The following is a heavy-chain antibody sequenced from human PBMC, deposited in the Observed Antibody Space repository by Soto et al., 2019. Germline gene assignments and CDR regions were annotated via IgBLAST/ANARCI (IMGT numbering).Heavy chain of an antibody. CDR1: GFIFSAYT. V-gene: IGHV3-21*01. CDR2: ISNSSSYI. J-gene: IGHJ4*02. D-gene: IGHD3-10*01. CDR3: ARDLGEVSAL. Sequence: GSLRLSCAASGFIFSAYTMTWVRQAPGKGLEWVSSISNSSSYIYYADSVKGRFTISRDNAKNSLYLQINSLRAEDTALYYCARDLGEVSALWGQGTLVTVSS.